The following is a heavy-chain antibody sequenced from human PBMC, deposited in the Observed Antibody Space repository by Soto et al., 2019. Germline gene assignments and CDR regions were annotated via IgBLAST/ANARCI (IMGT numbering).Heavy chain of an antibody. D-gene: IGHD5-12*01. J-gene: IGHJ5*01. CDR2: ISYDGSNK. CDR1: GLTFSSYG. V-gene: IGHV3-30*03. Sequence: GGSLRLSCAASGLTFSSYGMHWVRQAPGKGLEWVAVISYDGSNKYYADSVKGRFTISRDNSKNTLYLQMNSLRAEDTAVYYCARDQGEIVAAPIENNGLSNRLDSWGQGTLVTVSS. CDR3: ARDQGEIVAAPIENNGLSNRLDS.